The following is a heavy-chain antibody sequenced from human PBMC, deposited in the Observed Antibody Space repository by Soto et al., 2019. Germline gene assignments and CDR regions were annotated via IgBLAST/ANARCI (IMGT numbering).Heavy chain of an antibody. V-gene: IGHV3-64*01. CDR3: VRDDCSDGVCYLGDH. J-gene: IGHJ4*02. CDR2: ISGNGGNI. Sequence: EVQLVESGGGLVQPGGSLRLSCVASGFSFSNYVMHWVRQAPGKGLEYVSAISGNGGNIYFANSVKGRFTISRDNSKNTLYLQMGSLRADDMAVYYCVRDDCSDGVCYLGDHWGQGILVTVSS. D-gene: IGHD2-15*01. CDR1: GFSFSNYV.